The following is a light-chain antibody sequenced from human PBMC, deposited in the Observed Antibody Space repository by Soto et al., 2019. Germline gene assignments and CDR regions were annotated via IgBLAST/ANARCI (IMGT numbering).Light chain of an antibody. V-gene: IGKV3-20*01. Sequence: EIVLTQSPGTLSLSPGERATLSCRASQSVSSSSLAWYQQKPGQAPSLLIYGASNRATGIPDRFSGSGSGTDFTLTSSRLEPEDFAVYYCQQYGSSPLTFGGGAKVEIK. J-gene: IGKJ4*01. CDR2: GAS. CDR3: QQYGSSPLT. CDR1: QSVSSSS.